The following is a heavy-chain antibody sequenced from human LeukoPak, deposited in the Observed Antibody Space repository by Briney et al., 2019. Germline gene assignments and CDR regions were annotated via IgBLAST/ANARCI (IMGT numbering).Heavy chain of an antibody. Sequence: ASVKVSCKASGYTFTGYYMHWGRQAPGQGLEWMGWINPNSGGTNYAQKFEGRVTMTRDTSISTADMELSSLTSEDTAVYYCARGHSSLRLYYFDYWGQGTLVTVSS. J-gene: IGHJ4*02. CDR2: INPNSGGT. V-gene: IGHV1-2*02. CDR3: ARGHSSLRLYYFDY. CDR1: GYTFTGYY. D-gene: IGHD6-6*01.